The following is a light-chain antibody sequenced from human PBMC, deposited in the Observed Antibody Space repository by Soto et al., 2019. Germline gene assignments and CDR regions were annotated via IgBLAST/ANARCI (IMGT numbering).Light chain of an antibody. CDR1: QSISSY. Sequence: DIQMTQSPSSLSASVGDRVTITCRASQSISSYLSWYQQKPGKAPKRLIYVGSTLQSGVPSRFSGSGSGTDFTLTISSLQPEDFATYFCQKTYNTPFTFGGGTKVDVK. CDR3: QKTYNTPFT. J-gene: IGKJ4*01. CDR2: VGS. V-gene: IGKV1-39*01.